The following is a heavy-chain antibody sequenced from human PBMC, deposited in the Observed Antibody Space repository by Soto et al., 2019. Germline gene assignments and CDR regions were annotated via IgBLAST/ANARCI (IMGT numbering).Heavy chain of an antibody. CDR3: ARGSKASYPGSRIFDV. Sequence: PXGSLRVQGLASGITLRSPAMSGVRQSPGEGLEWVSTVTDTGGDAKYADSVRGRFTISRDNSKKTLYLQMSSRRADDSAVYFCARGSKASYPGSRIFDVWGRGTLVTVSS. CDR2: VTDTGGDA. D-gene: IGHD3-10*01. CDR1: GITLRSPA. V-gene: IGHV3-23*01. J-gene: IGHJ4*02.